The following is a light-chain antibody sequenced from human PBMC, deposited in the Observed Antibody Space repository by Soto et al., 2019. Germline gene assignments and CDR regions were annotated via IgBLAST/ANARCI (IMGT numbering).Light chain of an antibody. V-gene: IGKV1-6*01. CDR3: LQDYDYPRT. CDR1: QGIRNE. Sequence: AIPMTQSPSSLSASVGDRVSITCRASQGIRNELGWYQQKPGKAPELLIYGASTLQNGVSSRFSGSGSGTDFTLTISGLQPEDFATYYCLQDYDYPRTFGQGTRVEIK. J-gene: IGKJ1*01. CDR2: GAS.